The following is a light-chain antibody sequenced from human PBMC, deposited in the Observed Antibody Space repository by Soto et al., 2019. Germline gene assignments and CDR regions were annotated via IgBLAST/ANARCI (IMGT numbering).Light chain of an antibody. CDR3: QQYDKLVT. V-gene: IGKV1-33*01. Sequence: DIQMTQSPSALSASTGDRVTITCQASQDIRNYLNWYQQKPGQAPKLLIYDASKLQTGVPSRFRGSGSGTTFTFIISSRQPEDFAIYYCQQYDKLVTFGQGTKVEMK. CDR1: QDIRNY. J-gene: IGKJ1*01. CDR2: DAS.